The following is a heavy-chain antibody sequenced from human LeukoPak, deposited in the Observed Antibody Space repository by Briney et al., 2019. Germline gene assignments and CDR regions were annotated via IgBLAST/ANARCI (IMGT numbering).Heavy chain of an antibody. J-gene: IGHJ4*02. CDR2: ISAYNGNT. D-gene: IGHD3-22*01. CDR1: GYTFTSYG. Sequence: ASVKVSCKASGYTFTSYGISWVRQAPGQGLEWMGWISAYNGNTNYAQKLQGRVTMTTDTTTSTAYMELRSLRSDDTAVYYCASNPWYYDSSGYHIYWGQGTLVTVSS. V-gene: IGHV1-18*01. CDR3: ASNPWYYDSSGYHIY.